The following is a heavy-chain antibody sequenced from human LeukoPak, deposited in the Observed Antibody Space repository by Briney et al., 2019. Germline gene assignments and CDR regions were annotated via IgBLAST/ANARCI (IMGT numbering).Heavy chain of an antibody. CDR2: ISGSGGST. J-gene: IGHJ4*02. Sequence: GGSLRLSCAASGFTFSSYAMSWVRQAPGKGLEWVSGISGSGGSTFYADSVKGRFTISRDNSKNTLYLKMNSLRADDTAVYYCAKRSGGKSGFDYWGQGTLVTVSS. CDR3: AKRSGGKSGFDY. V-gene: IGHV3-23*01. CDR1: GFTFSSYA. D-gene: IGHD3-16*01.